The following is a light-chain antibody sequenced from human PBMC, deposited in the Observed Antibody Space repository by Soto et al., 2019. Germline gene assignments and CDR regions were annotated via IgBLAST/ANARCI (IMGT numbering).Light chain of an antibody. CDR3: CSYAGSSPV. CDR1: SSDVGSYNL. V-gene: IGLV2-23*01. J-gene: IGLJ3*02. CDR2: EGS. Sequence: QSALTQPASVSGSPGQSITISCTGTSSDVGSYNLVSWYQQHPAKAPKLMIYEGSKRPSGVSNRFSGSKSGNTASLTISGLQAEDEADYYCCSYAGSSPVFGGGTQLTVL.